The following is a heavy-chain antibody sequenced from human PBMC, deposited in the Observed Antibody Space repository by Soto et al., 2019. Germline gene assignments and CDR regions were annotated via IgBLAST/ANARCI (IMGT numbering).Heavy chain of an antibody. J-gene: IGHJ5*02. CDR3: AKDPKCCTLGSHFLDNWFDP. D-gene: IGHD2-8*01. CDR1: GFTFSNYG. CDR2: ISYDGSHE. V-gene: IGHV3-30*18. Sequence: QVQLVESGGGVVQPGRSLRLSCAASGFTFSNYGMHWVRQTPGKGLEWVAVISYDGSHEFYTDSVKGRFTISRDNSKNTLYLQMNSLKTADTAMYYCAKDPKCCTLGSHFLDNWFDPWGQGTMVNFS.